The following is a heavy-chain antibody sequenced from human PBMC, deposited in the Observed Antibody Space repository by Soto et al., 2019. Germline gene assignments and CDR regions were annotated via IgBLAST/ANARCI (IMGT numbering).Heavy chain of an antibody. CDR3: ARDRSYTTDY. CDR2: INSDGSTT. V-gene: IGHV3-74*01. CDR1: GFTFSNSW. D-gene: IGHD1-26*01. Sequence: GGSLRLSCAASGFTFSNSWMHWGRQAPGKGLVWVSYINSDGSTTTYADSVKGRFTISRDNAKNTVYLQITSLTAEDTAVYYCARDRSYTTDYWGQGTLVTVSS. J-gene: IGHJ4*02.